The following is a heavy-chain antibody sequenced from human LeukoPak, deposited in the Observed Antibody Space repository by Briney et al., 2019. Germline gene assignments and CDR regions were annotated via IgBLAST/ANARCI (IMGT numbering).Heavy chain of an antibody. CDR3: ARDPYESSRIDDY. D-gene: IGHD5-12*01. V-gene: IGHV1-69*13. CDR2: IIPIFGTA. Sequence: SVKVSCKASGGTFSSYAISWVRQAPGQGLEWMGGIIPIFGTANYAQKFQGRVTITADESTSTAYMELSSLRSEDTAVYYCARDPYESSRIDDYWGQGTLVTVSS. J-gene: IGHJ4*02. CDR1: GGTFSSYA.